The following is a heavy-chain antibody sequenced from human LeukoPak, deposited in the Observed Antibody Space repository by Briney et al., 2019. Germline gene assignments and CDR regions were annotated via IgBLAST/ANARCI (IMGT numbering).Heavy chain of an antibody. J-gene: IGHJ4*02. CDR3: ARAGYDRATG. V-gene: IGHV1-2*02. CDR1: GYTFTGNY. Sequence: ASVKVSCKASGYTFTGNYLHWVRQAPGQGLEWMGWINPYSGGTNYAQKFQGRVTMTSSTSISTAYMELYSLKSGDTAVYYCARAGYDRATGWGQGTLVTVSS. D-gene: IGHD3-10*02. CDR2: INPYSGGT.